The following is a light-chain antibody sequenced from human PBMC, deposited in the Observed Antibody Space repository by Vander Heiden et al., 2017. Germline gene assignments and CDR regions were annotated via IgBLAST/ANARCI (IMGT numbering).Light chain of an antibody. Sequence: AIRMTYSPSILSASTGDRVTISCRVSQGISSYLAWYQQKPGKAPGLLIYDASTWPSGIQSRFSGRGSGTDFTLTISCLQSEDFAVFYCQQHANLPLTFGGGTKVDI. CDR1: QGISSY. V-gene: IGKV1D-8*02. J-gene: IGKJ3*01. CDR3: QQHANLPLT. CDR2: DAS.